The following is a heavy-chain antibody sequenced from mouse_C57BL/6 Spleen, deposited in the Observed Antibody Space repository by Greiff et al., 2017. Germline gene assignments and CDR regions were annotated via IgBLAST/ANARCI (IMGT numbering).Heavy chain of an antibody. CDR2: IYPSDSET. Sequence: QVQLQQPGAELVRPGSSVKLSCKASGYTFTSYWMDWVKQRPGQGLEWIGNIYPSDSETHYNQKFKDKATLTVDKSSSTAYMQLSSLTSEDSAVYYCARGRSRGGFADWGQGSLVTV. V-gene: IGHV1-61*01. CDR3: ARGRSRGGFAD. J-gene: IGHJ3*01. CDR1: GYTFTSYW. D-gene: IGHD1-1*01.